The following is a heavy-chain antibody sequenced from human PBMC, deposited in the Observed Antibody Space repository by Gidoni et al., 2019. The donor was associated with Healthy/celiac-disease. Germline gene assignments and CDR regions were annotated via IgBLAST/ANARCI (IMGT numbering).Heavy chain of an antibody. CDR2: ISYEGSNK. V-gene: IGHV3-30-3*01. J-gene: IGHJ3*02. D-gene: IGHD2-2*01. CDR1: GFTFSRYA. Sequence: QVQLVESGGGVVQPGRSLRLSCAASGFTFSRYAMHWVRQAPGKGLDWGEVISYEGSNKYYADSVKVRFTISRENSKNTLYLQMNSLRAEDTAVYYCASEPFRVVVPAANPAFDIWGQGTMVTVSS. CDR3: ASEPFRVVVPAANPAFDI.